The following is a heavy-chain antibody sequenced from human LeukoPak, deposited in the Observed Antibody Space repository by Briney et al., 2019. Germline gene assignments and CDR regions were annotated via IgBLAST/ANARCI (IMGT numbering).Heavy chain of an antibody. J-gene: IGHJ1*01. D-gene: IGHD3-10*01. CDR2: ISYDGSNK. CDR1: GSTFSSYA. CDR3: ARVRTPLLLLTSTFQH. V-gene: IGHV3-30-3*01. Sequence: GGSLRLSCAASGSTFSSYAMHWVRQAPGKGLEWVAVISYDGSNKYYADSVKGRFTISRDNSKNTLYLQMNSLRAEDTAVYYCARVRTPLLLLTSTFQHWGQGTLVTVSS.